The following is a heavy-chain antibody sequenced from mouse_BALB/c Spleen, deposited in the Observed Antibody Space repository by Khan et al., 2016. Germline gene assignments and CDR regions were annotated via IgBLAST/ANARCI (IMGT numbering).Heavy chain of an antibody. CDR1: GFNIKDTS. Sequence: VQLKESGAELVKPGASVKLSCTASGFNIKDTSMHWVKQRPEQGLEWIGRVDPANGNTNYDPKFQGKATITADTSSNTAYLQLSSLTSEDTAVYDCASRTLTPRGIDVWSAGTTVTVSS. J-gene: IGHJ1*01. V-gene: IGHV14-3*02. CDR3: ASRTLTPRGIDV. CDR2: VDPANGNT.